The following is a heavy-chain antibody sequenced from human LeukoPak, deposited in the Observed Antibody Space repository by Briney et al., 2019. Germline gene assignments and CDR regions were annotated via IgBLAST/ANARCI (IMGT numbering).Heavy chain of an antibody. Sequence: SETLSLTCAVYGGSLSAYYWSWIRQPPGKGLEWIGEINHSGSTNYNPSLKSRVSISVDTSKNHFSLKLTPVTAADTAAYYCARGRLHPYPYDFFDHWGQGTPVTVSS. CDR3: ARGRLHPYPYDFFDH. CDR1: GGSLSAYY. CDR2: INHSGST. J-gene: IGHJ4*02. V-gene: IGHV4-34*01. D-gene: IGHD4-17*01.